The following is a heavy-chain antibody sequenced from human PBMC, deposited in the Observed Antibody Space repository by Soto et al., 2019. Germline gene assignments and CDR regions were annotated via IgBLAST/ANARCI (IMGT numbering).Heavy chain of an antibody. CDR1: GFTFSSYG. D-gene: IGHD2-21*02. J-gene: IGHJ6*02. V-gene: IGHV3-30*18. Sequence: QVQLVESGGGVVQPGRSLRLSCAASGFTFSSYGMHWVRQAPGKGLEWVAVISYDGSNKYYADSVKGRFTISRDNSKNTLYLQMNSLRAEDTAVYYCAKGVSYGGNSVYYGMDVWGQGTTVTVSS. CDR2: ISYDGSNK. CDR3: AKGVSYGGNSVYYGMDV.